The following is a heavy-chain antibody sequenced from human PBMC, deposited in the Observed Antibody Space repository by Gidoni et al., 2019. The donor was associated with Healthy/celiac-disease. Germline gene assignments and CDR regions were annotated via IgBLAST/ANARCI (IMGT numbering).Heavy chain of an antibody. CDR3: AKDPQLWLSEEIFDY. CDR2: ICGSGGST. D-gene: IGHD5-18*01. J-gene: IGHJ4*02. Sequence: EVQLLESGGGLVQLGGSLRISGAASGSTFSISAMSWVRQAPGNGMVWVLRAPGTGLEWVSSICGSGGSTYCADSVKGRFTISRDNSKNTLYLQMSSLRAEDTAVYYCAKDPQLWLSEEIFDYWGQGTLVTVSS. V-gene: IGHV3-23*01. CDR1: GSTFSISA.